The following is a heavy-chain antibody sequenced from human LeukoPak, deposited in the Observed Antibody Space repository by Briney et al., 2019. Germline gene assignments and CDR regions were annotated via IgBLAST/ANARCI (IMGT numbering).Heavy chain of an antibody. J-gene: IGHJ3*02. V-gene: IGHV5-51*01. Sequence: GESLKISCKGSGYSFTSYWIGWVRQMPGKGLEWMGIIYPGDSDTRYSPSFQGQVTISADKSISTAYLQWSSLKASDTAMYYCARSIVVVPAAPVDAFDIWGQGTMVTVSS. D-gene: IGHD2-2*01. CDR3: ARSIVVVPAAPVDAFDI. CDR2: IYPGDSDT. CDR1: GYSFTSYW.